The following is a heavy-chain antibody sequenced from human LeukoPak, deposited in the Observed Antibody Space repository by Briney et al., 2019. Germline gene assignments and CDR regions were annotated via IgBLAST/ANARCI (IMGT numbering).Heavy chain of an antibody. CDR2: MSHSGST. Sequence: SENLSLTGAVSAGSISSRNWWSWVRQSPGKGLEWIGEMSHSGSTNYNPSLESRVTMSVDKSKNQFSLKLSSVTAADTAVYYCARVDYYYDMDVWGQGTTVTVSS. J-gene: IGHJ6*02. CDR1: AGSISSRNW. CDR3: ARVDYYYDMDV. V-gene: IGHV4-4*02.